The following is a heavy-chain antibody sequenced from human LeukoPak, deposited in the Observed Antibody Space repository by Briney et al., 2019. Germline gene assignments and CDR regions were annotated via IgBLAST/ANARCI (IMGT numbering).Heavy chain of an antibody. V-gene: IGHV3-30*02. D-gene: IGHD3-22*01. CDR2: IRFDGSNK. CDR3: ARGYYYDSSGYYYH. Sequence: PGGSLRLSCAASGFTFSNYGMHWVRQAAGEGLEWVAFIRFDGSNKYYADSVKGRFTISRDNSKNSLYLQMNSLRAEDTAVYYCARGYYYDSSGYYYHWGQGTLVTVSS. J-gene: IGHJ5*02. CDR1: GFTFSNYG.